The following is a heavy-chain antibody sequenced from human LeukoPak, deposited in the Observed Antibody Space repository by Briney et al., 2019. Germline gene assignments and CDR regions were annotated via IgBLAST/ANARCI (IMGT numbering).Heavy chain of an antibody. CDR3: ARFAYGSGSYYRYYYFDY. D-gene: IGHD3-10*01. V-gene: IGHV1-8*01. CDR1: GYTFTSYD. J-gene: IGHJ4*02. Sequence: ASVKVSCKASGYTFTSYDINWVRQATGQGLEWMGWMNPNSGNTGYAQKFQGRVTMTRNTSISTAYMELSSLRSEDTAVYYCARFAYGSGSYYRYYYFDYWGQGTLVTVSS. CDR2: MNPNSGNT.